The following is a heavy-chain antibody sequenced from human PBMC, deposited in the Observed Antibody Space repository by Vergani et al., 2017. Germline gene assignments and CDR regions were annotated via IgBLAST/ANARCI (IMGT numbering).Heavy chain of an antibody. CDR1: GYSFTSYW. CDR3: ARRVPRPDYYYGMDV. V-gene: IGHV5-51*01. J-gene: IGHJ6*02. Sequence: EVQLVQSGAEVKKPGESLKISCTGSGYSFTSYWIGWVRQMPGKGLEWMGIIYPGDSDTRYSPSFQGQVTISAEKSISPAYLQWSSLKASDTAMYYCARRVPRPDYYYGMDVWGQGTTVTVSS. CDR2: IYPGDSDT.